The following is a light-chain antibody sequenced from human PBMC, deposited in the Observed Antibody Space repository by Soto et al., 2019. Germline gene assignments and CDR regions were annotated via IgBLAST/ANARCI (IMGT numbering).Light chain of an antibody. CDR2: IND. CDR3: AAWDDSLTGVV. J-gene: IGLJ2*01. Sequence: QSVLTQPPSASGTPGQRVTISCSGSSSNIGSYTVNWYQQLPGAAPKLLISINDQRPSGVPDRFSGSKSGTSASLAISGLQSEDEADCYCAAWDDSLTGVVFGGGTKLTVL. V-gene: IGLV1-44*01. CDR1: SSNIGSYT.